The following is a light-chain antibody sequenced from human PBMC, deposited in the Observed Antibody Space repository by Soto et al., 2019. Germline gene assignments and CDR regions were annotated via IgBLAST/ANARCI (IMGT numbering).Light chain of an antibody. CDR2: SAS. CDR3: QQGHNWPLT. V-gene: IGKV3-15*01. Sequence: EIAMTQSPATLSVSPGERATLSCRASQSISTELAWYQQIPGKHPRLLIYSASTRATGVPARFTGSGSGSEFTLTSSGLQSEDSAIYYCQQGHNWPLTFGQGTRLEI. CDR1: QSISTE. J-gene: IGKJ2*01.